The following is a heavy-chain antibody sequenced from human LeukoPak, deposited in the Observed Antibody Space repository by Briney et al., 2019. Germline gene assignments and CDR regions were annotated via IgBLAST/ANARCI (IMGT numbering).Heavy chain of an antibody. CDR1: GFTFNDYA. Sequence: GGSLRLSCAASGFTFNDYAMNWVRQAPGKGLEWVSSISSSSSYIYYADSVKGRFTISRDNAKNSLYLQVNSLRAEDTAVYHCAREGHRGPGTLDYWGQGTLVTVSS. CDR3: AREGHRGPGTLDY. CDR2: ISSSSSYI. V-gene: IGHV3-21*01. J-gene: IGHJ4*02. D-gene: IGHD3-10*01.